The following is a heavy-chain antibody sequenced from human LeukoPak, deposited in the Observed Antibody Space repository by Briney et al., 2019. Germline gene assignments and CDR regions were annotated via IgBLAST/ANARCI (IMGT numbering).Heavy chain of an antibody. V-gene: IGHV3-7*01. CDR1: GFTFSNYW. CDR3: ARQGYSSGK. Sequence: GGSLRLSCAASGFTFSNYWMNWVRQGPGKGLEWVASIQRDGSEEYYVESVKGRFTISRDNAKNSLYLQMNSLRAEDTAVYYCARQGYSSGKWGQGTLVTVSS. J-gene: IGHJ4*02. D-gene: IGHD6-19*01. CDR2: IQRDGSEE.